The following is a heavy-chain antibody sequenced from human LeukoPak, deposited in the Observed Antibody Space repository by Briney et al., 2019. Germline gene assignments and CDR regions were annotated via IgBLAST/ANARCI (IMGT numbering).Heavy chain of an antibody. J-gene: IGHJ4*02. V-gene: IGHV1-46*01. Sequence: ASVKVSCKASGYSFTNYYMHWVRQAPGQGLEWMGIINPSGGSTTNAQKFQGRVTMTRDTSTTTVYMELSSLRSDDTAMYYCARDERDVVVVPGAMPYWGQGNLVTVSS. D-gene: IGHD2-2*01. CDR3: ARDERDVVVVPGAMPY. CDR2: INPSGGST. CDR1: GYSFTNYY.